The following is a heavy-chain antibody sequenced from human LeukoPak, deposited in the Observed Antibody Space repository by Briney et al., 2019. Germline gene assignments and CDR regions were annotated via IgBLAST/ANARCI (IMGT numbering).Heavy chain of an antibody. J-gene: IGHJ2*01. D-gene: IGHD3/OR15-3a*01. CDR2: ISYSSGSI. CDR3: ANDVLRLIYGYFDL. V-gene: IGHV3-23*01. Sequence: GGSLRLSCAASGFTLTNYAISCVRQAPGKGPEWVAGISYSSGSIYYSDSVKDRFTISIDNSKNTLYLQMNSLRADDTAVYYCANDVLRLIYGYFDLWGRGTLVSVSS. CDR1: GFTLTNYA.